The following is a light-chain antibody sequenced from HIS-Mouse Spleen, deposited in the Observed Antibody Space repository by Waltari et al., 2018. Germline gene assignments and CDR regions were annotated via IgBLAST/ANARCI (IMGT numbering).Light chain of an antibody. J-gene: IGLJ2*01. CDR1: KLGDKY. CDR3: QAWDSSYSV. Sequence: SYELTQPPSVSVSPGQTASITCPGDKLGDKYACWYQQKTGQSPVLVIYQDSKRPSGIPERFSGSNSGNTATLTISGTQAMDEADYYCQAWDSSYSVFGGGTKLTVL. CDR2: QDS. V-gene: IGLV3-1*01.